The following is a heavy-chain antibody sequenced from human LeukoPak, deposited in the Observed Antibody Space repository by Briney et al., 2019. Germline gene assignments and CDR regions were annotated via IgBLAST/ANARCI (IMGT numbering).Heavy chain of an antibody. CDR2: ISSSSSYI. CDR1: GFTFSSYS. V-gene: IGHV3-21*01. J-gene: IGHJ6*03. CDR3: ARDPLLLRFGELYETTYYMDV. D-gene: IGHD3-10*01. Sequence: GGSLRLSCAASGFTFSSYSMNWVRQAPGKGLEWVSSISSSSSYIYYADSVKGRFTISRDNAKNSLYLQMNSLRAEDTAVYYCARDPLLLRFGELYETTYYMDVWGKGTTVTVSS.